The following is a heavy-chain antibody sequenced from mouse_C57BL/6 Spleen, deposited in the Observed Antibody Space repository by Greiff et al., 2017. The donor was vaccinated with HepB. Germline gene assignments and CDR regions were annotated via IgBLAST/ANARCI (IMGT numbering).Heavy chain of an antibody. Sequence: VKLVESGAELARPGASVKLSCKASGYTFTSYGISWVKQRTGQGLEWIGEIYPRSGNTYYNEKFKGKATLTADKSSSTAYMELRSLTSEDSAVYFCARCKSGYFDYWGQGTTLTVSS. D-gene: IGHD1-3*01. V-gene: IGHV1-81*01. J-gene: IGHJ2*01. CDR2: IYPRSGNT. CDR1: GYTFTSYG. CDR3: ARCKSGYFDY.